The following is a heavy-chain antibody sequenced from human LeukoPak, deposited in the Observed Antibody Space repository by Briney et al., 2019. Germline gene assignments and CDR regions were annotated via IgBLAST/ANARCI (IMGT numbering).Heavy chain of an antibody. Sequence: GGSLRLSCAASGFTFSNAWTNWVRQAPGKGLEWVGRIKSKTDGGTTDYAAPVKGRFTILRDDSKNTLYLQMNSLKTEDTAVYYCTTAYNQYYYGMDVWGQGTTVTVS. J-gene: IGHJ6*02. CDR1: GFTFSNAW. D-gene: IGHD1-14*01. CDR2: IKSKTDGGTT. CDR3: TTAYNQYYYGMDV. V-gene: IGHV3-15*07.